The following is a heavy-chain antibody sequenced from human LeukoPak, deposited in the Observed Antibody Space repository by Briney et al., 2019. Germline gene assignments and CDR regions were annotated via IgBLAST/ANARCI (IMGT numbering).Heavy chain of an antibody. V-gene: IGHV1-18*01. CDR2: ISAYNGNT. CDR3: AREGYCSGVTCYSFEY. D-gene: IGHD2-15*01. Sequence: ASVKVSCKASGYTFTSHGISWVRQAPGQGLEWMGWISAYNGNTNYAQKFQGRVTMTRDMSTSTVYMALSSLRSEDTAVYFCAREGYCSGVTCYSFEYWGQGSPVTVSS. J-gene: IGHJ4*02. CDR1: GYTFTSHG.